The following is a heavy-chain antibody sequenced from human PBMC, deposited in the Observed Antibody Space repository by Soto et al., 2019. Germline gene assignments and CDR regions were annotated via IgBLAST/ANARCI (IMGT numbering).Heavy chain of an antibody. J-gene: IGHJ6*02. CDR1: GFTFSSYW. D-gene: IGHD6-13*01. CDR3: ARDLPPRVSLVRGFDYYYGMDV. V-gene: IGHV3-74*01. CDR2: INSDGSST. Sequence: PGGSLRLSCAASGFTFSSYWMHWVRQAPGKGLVWVSRINSDGSSTSYADSVKGRFTISRDNAKNTLYLQMNSLRAEDTAVYYCARDLPPRVSLVRGFDYYYGMDVWGQGPTVTVSS.